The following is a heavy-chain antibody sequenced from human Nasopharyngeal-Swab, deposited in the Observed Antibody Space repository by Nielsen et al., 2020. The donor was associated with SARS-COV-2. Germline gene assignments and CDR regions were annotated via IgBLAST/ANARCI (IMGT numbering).Heavy chain of an antibody. Sequence: PGSLTLSCTVSGGSISSSSYYWGWIRQPPVKGLEWIGSIYYSGSTYYNPSLKSRVTISVDTSKNQFSLKLSSVTAADTAVYYCARAYGDADYYYGMDVWGQGTTVTVSS. V-gene: IGHV4-39*01. CDR1: GGSISSSSYY. CDR2: IYYSGST. CDR3: ARAYGDADYYYGMDV. J-gene: IGHJ6*02. D-gene: IGHD4-17*01.